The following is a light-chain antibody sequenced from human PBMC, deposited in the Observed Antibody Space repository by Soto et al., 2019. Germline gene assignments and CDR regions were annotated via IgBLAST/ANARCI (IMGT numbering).Light chain of an antibody. J-gene: IGLJ2*01. V-gene: IGLV2-14*03. CDR2: DVN. Sequence: QSALTQPASVSGSPGQSITISYTGTSSDIGAYNFVSWYQQHPGKAPKLMLYDVNIRPSGVSNRFSGSKSGNTASLTISGLQAEDEADYYCTSWTTSTTMIFGGGNKLTVL. CDR3: TSWTTSTTMI. CDR1: SSDIGAYNF.